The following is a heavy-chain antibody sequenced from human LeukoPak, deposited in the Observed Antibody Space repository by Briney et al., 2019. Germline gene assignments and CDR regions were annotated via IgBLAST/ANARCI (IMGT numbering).Heavy chain of an antibody. CDR1: GGSISSSNFY. J-gene: IGHJ6*03. CDR3: ARLARAGIAVAGTRYYYYYYYMDV. Sequence: SETLSLTCTVSGGSISSSNFYWGWIRQPPGKGLEWIGSIYCSGSTYYNPSLKSRVTISVDTSKNQFSLKLSSVTAADTAVYYCARLARAGIAVAGTRYYYYYYYMDVWGKGTTVTISS. D-gene: IGHD6-19*01. V-gene: IGHV4-39*07. CDR2: IYCSGST.